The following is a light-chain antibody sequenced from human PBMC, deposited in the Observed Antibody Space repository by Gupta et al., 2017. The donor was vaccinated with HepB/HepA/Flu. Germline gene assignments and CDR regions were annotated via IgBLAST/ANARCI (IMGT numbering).Light chain of an antibody. CDR1: ALPRQY. V-gene: IGLV3-25*03. J-gene: IGLJ2*01. CDR2: NDN. Sequence: SYVLTQPPSMSVSPGQTARITCSGDALPRQYAYWYQQKPGQAPVRVIHNDNERPSGIPERFSGSSSGTTVTLTISGVQAEDEADYYCQSAENSGTYAVFGGGTKLTVL. CDR3: QSAENSGTYAV.